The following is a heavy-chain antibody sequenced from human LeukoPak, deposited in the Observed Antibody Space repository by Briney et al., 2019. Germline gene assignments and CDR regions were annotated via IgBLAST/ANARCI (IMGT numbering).Heavy chain of an antibody. Sequence: GGSLRLSCAASGFTFSSYAMHWVRQAPGKGLEWVAVISYDGSNKYYADSVKGRFTISRDNSKNTLYLQMNSLRAEDTAVYYCARSYYYGSGIPRDAFDIWGQGTMVTVS. CDR2: ISYDGSNK. V-gene: IGHV3-30-3*01. CDR1: GFTFSSYA. J-gene: IGHJ3*02. D-gene: IGHD3-10*01. CDR3: ARSYYYGSGIPRDAFDI.